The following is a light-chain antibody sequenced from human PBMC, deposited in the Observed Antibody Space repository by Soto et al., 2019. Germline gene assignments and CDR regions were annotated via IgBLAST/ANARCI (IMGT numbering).Light chain of an antibody. V-gene: IGKV1-6*01. CDR3: LQKYFYPFT. CDR1: QGIRND. CDR2: AAS. Sequence: IQMTQSPSSLCASVGGRVTMACRASQGIRNDLDWFQQKPGKAPKLLIYAASNLQSGVPARFSGSGSGTDFTLTISSLQPEDFATYYCLQKYFYPFTFGPGTKVDVK. J-gene: IGKJ3*01.